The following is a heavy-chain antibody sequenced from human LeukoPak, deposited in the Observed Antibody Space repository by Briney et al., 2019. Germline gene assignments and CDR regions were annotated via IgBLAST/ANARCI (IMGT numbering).Heavy chain of an antibody. CDR1: GFTFSDYY. D-gene: IGHD3-10*01. CDR2: ISSSGSTI. CDR3: ARDGRGVLLWFGELWSGGGYMDV. Sequence: GGSLRLSCAASGFTFSDYYMSWIRQAPGKGLEWVSYISSSGSTIYYADSVKGRFTISRDNAKNSLYLQMNSLRAEDTAVYYCARDGRGVLLWFGELWSGGGYMDVWGKGTTVTVSS. V-gene: IGHV3-11*04. J-gene: IGHJ6*03.